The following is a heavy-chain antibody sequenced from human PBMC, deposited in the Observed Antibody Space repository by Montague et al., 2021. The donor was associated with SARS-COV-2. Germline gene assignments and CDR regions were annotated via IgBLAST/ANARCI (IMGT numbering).Heavy chain of an antibody. Sequence: CAISGDSVSINRAACNWIRQSPSRGLEWLVRTYYRSKWYNEYAVSVSSRITINPDTSKNQFSLQVNSVTPEDTAVYYCARGADRYYFYGMDVWGQGTTVTVSS. V-gene: IGHV6-1*01. CDR2: TYYRSKWYN. CDR1: GDSVSINRAA. D-gene: IGHD6-19*01. J-gene: IGHJ6*02. CDR3: ARGADRYYFYGMDV.